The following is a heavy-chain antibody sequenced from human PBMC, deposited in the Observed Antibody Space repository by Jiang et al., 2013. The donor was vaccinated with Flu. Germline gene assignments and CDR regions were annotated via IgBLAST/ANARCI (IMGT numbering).Heavy chain of an antibody. V-gene: IGHV2-5*02. Sequence: KPTQTLTLTCTFSGFSLSTSGVGVGWIRQPPGKALEWLALIYWDDDKRYSPSLKSRLTITKDTSKNQVVLTMTNMDPVDTATYYCAHRPPGYSSSWCSFDYWGRGTLVTVSS. D-gene: IGHD6-13*01. CDR2: IYWDDDK. CDR3: AHRPPGYSSSWCSFDY. CDR1: GFSLSTSGVG. J-gene: IGHJ4*02.